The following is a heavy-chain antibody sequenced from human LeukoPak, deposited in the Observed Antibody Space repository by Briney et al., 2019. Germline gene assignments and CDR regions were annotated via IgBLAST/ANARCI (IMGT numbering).Heavy chain of an antibody. Sequence: GESLNISCKGSGYSFSIYWIGWVRQMPGKGLEWMGIIYPDDSDTRYSPSFQGQVTISADKSISTAFLQWSSLKASDTAMYYCARLSAASYNWFDPCGQGTLVTVSS. CDR1: GYSFSIYW. J-gene: IGHJ5*02. CDR2: IYPDDSDT. V-gene: IGHV5-51*01. CDR3: ARLSAASYNWFDP. D-gene: IGHD6-13*01.